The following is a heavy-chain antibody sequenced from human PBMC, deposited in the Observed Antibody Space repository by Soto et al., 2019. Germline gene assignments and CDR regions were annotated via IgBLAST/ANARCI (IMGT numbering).Heavy chain of an antibody. CDR3: ASWGIAAAKYQNYYYYGMDV. J-gene: IGHJ6*02. V-gene: IGHV1-69*13. Sequence: SVKVSCKASGGTFSSYAISWVRQAPGQGLEWMGGIIPIFGTANYAQKFQGRVTITADESTSTAYMELSSLRSEDTAVYYCASWGIAAAKYQNYYYYGMDVWGQGTTVTSP. CDR1: GGTFSSYA. D-gene: IGHD6-25*01. CDR2: IIPIFGTA.